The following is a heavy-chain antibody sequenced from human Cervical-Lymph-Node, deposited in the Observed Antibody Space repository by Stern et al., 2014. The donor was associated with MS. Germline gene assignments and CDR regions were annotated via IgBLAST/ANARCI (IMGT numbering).Heavy chain of an antibody. CDR1: GYSFTSYW. CDR3: ARYISAAGTNYYYGMDV. CDR2: IYPGASDT. D-gene: IGHD6-13*01. J-gene: IGHJ6*02. V-gene: IGHV5-51*01. Sequence: VQLVQSGAEVKKPGESLKISCKGSGYSFTSYWIGWVRQMPGKGLEWMGIIYPGASDTRYSPSFQGQVTISADKSISTAYLQWSSLKASDTAMYYCARYISAAGTNYYYGMDVWGQGTTVTVSS.